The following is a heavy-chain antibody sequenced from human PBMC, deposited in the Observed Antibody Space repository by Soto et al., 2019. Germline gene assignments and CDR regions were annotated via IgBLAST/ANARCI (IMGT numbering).Heavy chain of an antibody. CDR3: ARGNWSGYKRYYFDF. Sequence: QVQLQESGPGLVKPSQTLSLTCTVSGGSISSGDYHWSWIRQSPGKGLEWIAYIYYSGGTYYNPSLESRVTISLETSKNLFSLNLSSVTAADSVVYYCARGNWSGYKRYYFDFWGQGHLVTVS. V-gene: IGHV4-30-4*01. J-gene: IGHJ4*02. CDR2: IYYSGGT. D-gene: IGHD3-3*01. CDR1: GGSISSGDYH.